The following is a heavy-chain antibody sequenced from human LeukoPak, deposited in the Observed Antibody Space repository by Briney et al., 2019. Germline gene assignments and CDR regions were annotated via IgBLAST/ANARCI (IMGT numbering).Heavy chain of an antibody. CDR1: GYTFTGYY. Sequence: ASVKVSCKTSGYTFTGYYMHWVRQAPGQGLEWMGWINPNSGGTNYAQKFQDRVSMIRDTSISTAYMHLSRLRSDDTAVYYCARKYYDSSGYGYFDYWGQGTLVTVSS. J-gene: IGHJ4*02. CDR3: ARKYYDSSGYGYFDY. D-gene: IGHD3-22*01. V-gene: IGHV1-2*02. CDR2: INPNSGGT.